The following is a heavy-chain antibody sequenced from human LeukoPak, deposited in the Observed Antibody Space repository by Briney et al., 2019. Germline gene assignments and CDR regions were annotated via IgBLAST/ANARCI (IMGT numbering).Heavy chain of an antibody. CDR2: ISYDGSNK. J-gene: IGHJ4*02. CDR1: GSTFSSYG. V-gene: IGHV3-30*03. Sequence: GGSLRLSCAASGSTFSSYGMHWVRQAPGKGLEWVAVISYDGSNKYYADSVKGRFTISRDNSKNTLYLQMNSLRAEDTAVYYCTRISGSSSGPFDYWGQGSLVTVSS. D-gene: IGHD1-26*01. CDR3: TRISGSSSGPFDY.